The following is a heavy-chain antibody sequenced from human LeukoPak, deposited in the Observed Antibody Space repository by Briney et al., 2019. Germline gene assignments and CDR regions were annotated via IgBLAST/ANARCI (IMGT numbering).Heavy chain of an antibody. Sequence: GGSLRLSCAASGFTFSSYGMHWVRQAPGKGLEWVAVIWYDGSNKYYADSVKGRFTISRDNSKNTLYLQMNSLRAEDTAVYYCARPATVTRAAYWGQGTLVTVSS. CDR2: IWYDGSNK. D-gene: IGHD4-17*01. CDR1: GFTFSSYG. CDR3: ARPATVTRAAY. J-gene: IGHJ4*02. V-gene: IGHV3-33*01.